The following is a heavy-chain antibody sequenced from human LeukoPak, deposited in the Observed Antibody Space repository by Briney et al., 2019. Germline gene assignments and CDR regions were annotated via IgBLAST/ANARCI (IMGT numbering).Heavy chain of an antibody. CDR3: ARFTRLSTSPDRYYLDY. Sequence: SETLSLTCTVSGDSISSYYWSWIRQPPGKGLEWIGYIYTSGGTNYIPSLKGRVTISIDTSKNQFSLKLSSVTAADSAVYYCARFTRLSTSPDRYYLDYWGQGTLVTVSS. CDR1: GDSISSYY. CDR2: IYTSGGT. J-gene: IGHJ4*02. V-gene: IGHV4-4*09. D-gene: IGHD6-6*01.